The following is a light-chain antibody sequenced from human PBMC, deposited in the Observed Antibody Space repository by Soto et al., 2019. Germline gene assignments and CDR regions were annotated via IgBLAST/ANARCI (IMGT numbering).Light chain of an antibody. CDR1: QSFTSY. CDR3: QQYNNWPRT. J-gene: IGKJ1*01. V-gene: IGKV3-15*01. Sequence: EIVLTQSPGTLSLSPGERATLSCRASQSFTSYLAWYQQKPGQAPRLLIYGASTRATGIPARFSGSGSGTEFTLTINSLQSEDFAVYYCQQYNNWPRTFGQGTKVDIK. CDR2: GAS.